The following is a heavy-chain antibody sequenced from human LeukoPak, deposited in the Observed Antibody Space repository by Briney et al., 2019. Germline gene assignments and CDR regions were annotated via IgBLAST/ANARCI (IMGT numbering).Heavy chain of an antibody. CDR2: IYYSGST. V-gene: IGHV4-59*01. CDR1: GDSISSYY. Sequence: PSETLSLTCTVSGDSISSYYWSWIRQPPGKGLEWIGYIYYSGSTKYNPSLKSRVTMSLDTSKSQFSLKLNSVTAADTAVYYCARDRFPRAGSQNNYYYYYGMDVWGQGTTVTVSS. J-gene: IGHJ6*02. D-gene: IGHD2-15*01. CDR3: ARDRFPRAGSQNNYYYYYGMDV.